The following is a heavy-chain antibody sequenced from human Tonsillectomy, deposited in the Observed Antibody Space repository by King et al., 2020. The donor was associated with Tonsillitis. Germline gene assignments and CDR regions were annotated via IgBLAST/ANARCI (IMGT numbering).Heavy chain of an antibody. V-gene: IGHV3-33*01. CDR2: IWYDGSNK. D-gene: IGHD3-10*01. J-gene: IGHJ4*02. CDR3: ARDAFTMVRGAIKPSY. Sequence: VQLVESGGGVVQPGRSLRLSCAASGFTFSSYGMHWVRQAPGKGLEWVALIWYDGSNKYYVDSVKGRVTISRDDSKNTLYLQMNSLRAEDTAVYYCARDAFTMVRGAIKPSYWGQGTLVTVSS. CDR1: GFTFSSYG.